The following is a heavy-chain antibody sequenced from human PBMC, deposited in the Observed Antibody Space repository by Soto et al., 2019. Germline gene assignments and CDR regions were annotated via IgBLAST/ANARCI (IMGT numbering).Heavy chain of an antibody. CDR3: ARGRPSSPYYYYGMGV. V-gene: IGHV3-48*03. J-gene: IGHJ6*02. CDR1: GFTFSTYE. Sequence: EVQLVESGGGLVQPGGSLRLSCAASGFTFSTYEMNWVRQAPGKGLEWVSFFSGSSGTIFYADSVKGRFTISGDNAKNSLYLQMNSLRAEDTAVYYCARGRPSSPYYYYGMGVWGQGTTVTVSS. CDR2: FSGSSGTI. D-gene: IGHD6-6*01.